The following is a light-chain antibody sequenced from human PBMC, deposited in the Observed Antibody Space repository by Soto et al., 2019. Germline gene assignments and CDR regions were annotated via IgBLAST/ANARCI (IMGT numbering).Light chain of an antibody. CDR3: QQRSNWPPEVT. CDR2: DAS. J-gene: IGKJ3*01. V-gene: IGKV3-11*01. CDR1: QSVSSS. Sequence: EIVLPQSPDTLSLSPGERATLSCRASQSVSSSLAWYQQKPGQAPRLLIYDASNRATGIPARFRGSGSGTDFTLTISSLEPEDFAVYYCQQRSNWPPEVTFGPGTKVDIK.